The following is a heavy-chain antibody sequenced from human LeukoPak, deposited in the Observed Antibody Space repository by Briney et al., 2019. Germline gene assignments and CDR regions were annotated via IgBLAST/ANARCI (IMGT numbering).Heavy chain of an antibody. V-gene: IGHV1-46*01. CDR2: INPSGGST. CDR1: GYTFTGYY. CDR3: ARDGYCSGGSCYSSSFDY. Sequence: ASVKVSCKASGYTFTGYYMHWVRQAPGQGLEWMGIINPSGGSTSYAQKFQGRVTMTRDTSTSTVYMELSSLRSEDTAVYYCARDGYCSGGSCYSSSFDYWGQGTLVTVSS. J-gene: IGHJ4*02. D-gene: IGHD2-15*01.